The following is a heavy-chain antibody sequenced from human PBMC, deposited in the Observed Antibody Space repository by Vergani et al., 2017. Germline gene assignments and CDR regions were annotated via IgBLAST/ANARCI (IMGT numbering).Heavy chain of an antibody. CDR2: ISWGGGGT. CDR1: GFPFDDHA. D-gene: IGHD5-12*01. J-gene: IGHJ4*02. Sequence: EVQLVESGGVVVQPGESLRPSCAAPGFPFDDHAMHWVRQAPGKGLEWVSLISWGGGGTFYADPGKGTCTISRDNSKKSLYLQMNSLRTADTALYYCAKDLGEDRGHGYDTPGGFDYWGKGSRVTVSS. CDR3: AKDLGEDRGHGYDTPGGFDY. V-gene: IGHV3-43D*03.